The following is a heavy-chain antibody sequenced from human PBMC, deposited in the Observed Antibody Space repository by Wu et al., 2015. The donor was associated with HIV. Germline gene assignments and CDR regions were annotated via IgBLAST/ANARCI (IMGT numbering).Heavy chain of an antibody. CDR1: GGTFNNYA. V-gene: IGHV1-69*13. J-gene: IGHJ6*03. CDR3: ASNPSKESNYYRSYYYMDV. D-gene: IGHD4-11*01. Sequence: QVQLVQSGAEVKKPGSSVRVSCKASGGTFNNYAISWVRQAPGQGLEWMGRILPIFGTPDYAQTFQGRVTISADEATQTVYMELSSLRSGDTALYYCASNPSKESNYYRSYYYMDVWGKGTTVTVSS. CDR2: ILPIFGTP.